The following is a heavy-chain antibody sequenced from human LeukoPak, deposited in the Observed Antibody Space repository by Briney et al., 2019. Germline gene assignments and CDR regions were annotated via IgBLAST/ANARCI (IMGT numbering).Heavy chain of an antibody. CDR3: ARRGSGWYVDY. D-gene: IGHD6-19*01. CDR2: IYPGDSDT. V-gene: IGHV5-51*01. J-gene: IGHJ4*02. CDR1: GYSFPTYW. Sequence: GESLKISCKGSGYSFPTYWIGWVRQMPGKGLEWMGIIYPGDSDTRYSPSFQGQVSISVDKSISTAYLQWTSLKASDTAMYYCARRGSGWYVDYWGQGTLVTVSS.